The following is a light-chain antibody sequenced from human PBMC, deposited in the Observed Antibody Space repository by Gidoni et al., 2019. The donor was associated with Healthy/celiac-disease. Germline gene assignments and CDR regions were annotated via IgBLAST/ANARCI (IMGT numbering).Light chain of an antibody. CDR2: DAS. CDR3: QQRSNSLT. V-gene: IGKV3-11*01. Sequence: IVLTQSPATLSLSPGERAALSCRASQSVGSYLAWYQQKPGQAPRLLIYDASNRATGIPVRFSGSGSGTDFTLTISSLEPEDFAVYYCQQRSNSLTFGQGTRLEIK. CDR1: QSVGSY. J-gene: IGKJ5*01.